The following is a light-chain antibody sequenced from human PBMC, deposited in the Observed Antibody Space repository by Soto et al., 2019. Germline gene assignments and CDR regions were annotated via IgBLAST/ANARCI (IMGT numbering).Light chain of an antibody. Sequence: DIQMTQSPSSLSASVGDRVTITCRASQDITNYLAWYQQKPGKVPKLLIYAASALQSGVPSRFSGSGSGTDFTLTISSLQPEDVATYYCHKYNSAPRTFGQGTKVESK. CDR2: AAS. J-gene: IGKJ1*01. CDR1: QDITNY. CDR3: HKYNSAPRT. V-gene: IGKV1-27*01.